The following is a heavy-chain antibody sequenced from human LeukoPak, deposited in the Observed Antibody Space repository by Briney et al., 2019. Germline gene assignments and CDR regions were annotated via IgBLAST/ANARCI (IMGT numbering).Heavy chain of an antibody. J-gene: IGHJ4*02. CDR2: ISAYNGNT. V-gene: IGHV1-18*01. D-gene: IGHD5-18*01. CDR1: GYSFTSYG. Sequence: GESLKISCKGSGYSFTSYGISWVRQAPGQGLEWMGWISAYNGNTNYAQKLQGRVTMTTDTSTSTAYMELRSLRSDDTAVYYCARVRLWIQLWSYYFDYWGQGTLVTVSS. CDR3: ARVRLWIQLWSYYFDY.